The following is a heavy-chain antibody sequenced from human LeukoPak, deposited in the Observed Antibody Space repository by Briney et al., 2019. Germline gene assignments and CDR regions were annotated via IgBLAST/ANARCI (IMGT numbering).Heavy chain of an antibody. CDR2: IYHSGST. D-gene: IGHD1-26*01. Sequence: PSETLSLTCAVSGYSISSGYYWGWIRQPPGKGLEWIGSIYHSGSTYYNPSLKSRVTISVDTSKNQFSLKLSSVTAADTAVYYCAGNPEIVGATNFDYWGQGTLVTVSS. CDR1: GYSISSGYY. V-gene: IGHV4-38-2*01. CDR3: AGNPEIVGATNFDY. J-gene: IGHJ4*02.